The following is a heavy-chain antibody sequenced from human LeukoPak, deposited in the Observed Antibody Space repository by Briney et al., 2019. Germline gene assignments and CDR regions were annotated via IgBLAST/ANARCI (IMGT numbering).Heavy chain of an antibody. CDR3: ARVWVVAATALEYYMDV. J-gene: IGHJ6*03. Sequence: GASVKVSCKASGYTFTSYGISWVRQAPGQGLEWMGWISAYNGNTNYAQKLQGRVTMTTDTSTSTAYMELRSLRSDDTAVYYCARVWVVAATALEYYMDVWGKGTTVTVSS. CDR1: GYTFTSYG. CDR2: ISAYNGNT. V-gene: IGHV1-18*01. D-gene: IGHD2-15*01.